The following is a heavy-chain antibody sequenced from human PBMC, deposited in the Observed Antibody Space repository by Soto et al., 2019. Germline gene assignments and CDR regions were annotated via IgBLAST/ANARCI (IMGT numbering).Heavy chain of an antibody. D-gene: IGHD3-22*01. J-gene: IGHJ3*02. CDR1: GYTFTDNH. CDR2: INPNSGDT. CDR3: ARKSYYDSSGYYYVYDAFDI. V-gene: IGHV1-2*02. Sequence: ASVKVSCKASGYTFTDNHLHWVRQAPGQGLEWMGWINPNSGDTKYAQQFQGRVTMTRDTSITTAYMELRRLRSDDTAVYYCARKSYYDSSGYYYVYDAFDIWGQGTMVTVSS.